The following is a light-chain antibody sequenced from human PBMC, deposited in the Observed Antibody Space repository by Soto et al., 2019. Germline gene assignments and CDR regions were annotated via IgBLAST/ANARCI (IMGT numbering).Light chain of an antibody. CDR1: SSDVGSYNR. CDR2: EVS. CDR3: SSYRTSSTYV. J-gene: IGLJ1*01. Sequence: SVLTQPPSVSWSLGQSVTISCTGTSSDVGSYNRVSWYQQPPGTAPKLMIYEVSNRPSGVPDRFSGSKSGNTASLTISGLQADDEADYYCSSYRTSSTYVFGTGTKVTVL. V-gene: IGLV2-18*02.